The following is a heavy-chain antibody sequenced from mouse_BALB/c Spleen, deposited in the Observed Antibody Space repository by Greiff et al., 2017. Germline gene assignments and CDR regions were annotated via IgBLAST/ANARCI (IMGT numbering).Heavy chain of an antibody. CDR1: GFTFSSYT. V-gene: IGHV5-12-2*01. CDR3: ARHLTGAMDY. Sequence: DVKLVESGGGLVQPGGSLKLSCAASGFTFSSYTMSWVRQTPEKRLEWVAYISNGGGSTYYPDTVKGRFTISRDNAKNTLYLQMSSLKSEDTAMYYCARHLTGAMDYWGQGTSVTVSS. J-gene: IGHJ4*01. D-gene: IGHD4-1*01. CDR2: ISNGGGST.